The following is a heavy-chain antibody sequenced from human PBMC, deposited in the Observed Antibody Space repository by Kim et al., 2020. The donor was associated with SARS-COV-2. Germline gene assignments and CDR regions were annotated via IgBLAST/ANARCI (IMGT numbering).Heavy chain of an antibody. CDR1: GFTFSSYA. CDR3: AKVATTWYYLDY. J-gene: IGHJ4*02. D-gene: IGHD1-1*01. V-gene: IGHV3-30*04. CDR2: ISFDGSNK. Sequence: GGSLRLSCAASGFTFSSYAIHWVRQAPGKGLEWVALISFDGSNKNYADSVKGRFTISRDNSKNTLSLQMNSLRGEDTAVYYCAKVATTWYYLDYWGQGT.